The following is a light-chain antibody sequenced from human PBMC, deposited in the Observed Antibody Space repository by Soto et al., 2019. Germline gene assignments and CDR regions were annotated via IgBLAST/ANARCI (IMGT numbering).Light chain of an antibody. J-gene: IGKJ2*01. CDR3: MQGTHWPRT. Sequence: DAVMTQSPLSLPVTVGQPASISCRSSRSIVYSDGNTYLSWLQQRPGQSPRRLIYKVSSRESGVPDRFSGSGSGTDFTLKISRVEAEDVGIYYCMQGTHWPRTFGQGTKLEIK. V-gene: IGKV2-30*01. CDR1: RSIVYSDGNTY. CDR2: KVS.